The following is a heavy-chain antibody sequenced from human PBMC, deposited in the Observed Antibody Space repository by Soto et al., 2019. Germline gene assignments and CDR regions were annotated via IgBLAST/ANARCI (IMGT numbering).Heavy chain of an antibody. CDR1: GFTFSSYS. D-gene: IGHD4-17*01. V-gene: IGHV3-48*01. CDR2: ISSSSSTI. J-gene: IGHJ4*02. CDR3: ARDTTVRYIDY. Sequence: GGSLRLSCAASGFTFSSYSMNWVRQAPGKGLEWVSYISSSSSTIYYADSVKGRFTISRDNAKNSLYLQMNSLRAEDTAVYYCARDTTVRYIDYWGQGTLVTVSS.